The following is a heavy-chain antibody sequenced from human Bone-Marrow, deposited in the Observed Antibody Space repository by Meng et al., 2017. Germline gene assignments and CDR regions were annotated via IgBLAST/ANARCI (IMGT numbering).Heavy chain of an antibody. CDR1: GGSLSGYY. Sequence: VQLQQWGAGLLKPSETLSLTCAVFGGSLSGYYCNWFRQPPGKGLEWIGGSDHFGNTIYNPSLKGRLTISVDTSKNQFSLTLTSVTAADTAVYYCARHEFGLPTAAFDHWGQGTLVTVSS. D-gene: IGHD2-2*01. CDR3: ARHEFGLPTAAFDH. V-gene: IGHV4-34*01. J-gene: IGHJ4*02. CDR2: SDHFGNT.